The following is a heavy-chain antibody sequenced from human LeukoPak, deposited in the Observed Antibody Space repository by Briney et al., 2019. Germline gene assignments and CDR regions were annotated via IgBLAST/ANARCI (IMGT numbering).Heavy chain of an antibody. D-gene: IGHD2-2*01. J-gene: IGHJ6*04. CDR3: ASVQSEYQQPNPYYYYGMDV. V-gene: IGHV3-7*01. Sequence: GGSLRLSCAASGFTFSSYWMSWVRQAPGKGLEWVANIKQDGSEKYYVDSAKGRFTISRDNAKNSLYLQMNSLRAEDTAVYYCASVQSEYQQPNPYYYYGMDVWGKGTTVTVSS. CDR1: GFTFSSYW. CDR2: IKQDGSEK.